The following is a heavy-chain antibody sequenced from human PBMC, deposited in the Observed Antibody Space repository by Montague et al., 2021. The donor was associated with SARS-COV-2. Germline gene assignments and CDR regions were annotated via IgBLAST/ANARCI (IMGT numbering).Heavy chain of an antibody. CDR1: GGSFSGHY. J-gene: IGHJ6*03. D-gene: IGHD3-22*01. V-gene: IGHV4-34*01. Sequence: SETLSLTCAVYGGSFSGHYWRWIRQPPGKGLEWIGEIYNSGNTNSNPSLKRRVTISVHTSKNQFSLKLHSVTAADTAVYYCARGRIEVSMIVVVLTGASYYMDVWGKGTTVTVAS. CDR2: IYNSGNT. CDR3: ARGRIEVSMIVVVLTGASYYMDV.